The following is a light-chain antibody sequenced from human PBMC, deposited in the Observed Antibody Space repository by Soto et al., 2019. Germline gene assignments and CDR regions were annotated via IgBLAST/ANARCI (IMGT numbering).Light chain of an antibody. V-gene: IGLV2-14*01. CDR3: SSYTSTNTLI. CDR1: SSDIGGYNY. CDR2: EVT. Sequence: QSSLTQPASVSGSPGQSITISCTGTSSDIGGYNYVSWFQEYPGKAPKVMIYEVTNRPSGVSKRCSGSKSGNTASLTISGLQAEDEADYYCSSYTSTNTLIFGGGTKGTVL. J-gene: IGLJ2*01.